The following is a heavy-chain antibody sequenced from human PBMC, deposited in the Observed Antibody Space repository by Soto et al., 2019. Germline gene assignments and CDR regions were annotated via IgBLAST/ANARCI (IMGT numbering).Heavy chain of an antibody. D-gene: IGHD3-10*01. CDR2: INHSGST. J-gene: IGHJ4*02. V-gene: IGHV4-34*01. CDR3: ARANHLWLGVLREKNFDY. CDR1: GGSFSGYY. Sequence: LSLPCAVYGGSFSGYYWSWIRQPPGKGPEWIGEINHSGSTNYNPSLKSRVTISVDTSKNQFSLKLSSVTAADTAVYYCARANHLWLGVLREKNFDYWGQGTLVTVSS.